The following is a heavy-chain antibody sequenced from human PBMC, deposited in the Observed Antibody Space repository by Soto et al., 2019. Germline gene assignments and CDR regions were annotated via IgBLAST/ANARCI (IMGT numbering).Heavy chain of an antibody. CDR3: ATGVDAGVDV. CDR1: GYTITRYD. CDR2: MSPNSGAT. D-gene: IGHD2-8*01. Sequence: AAPLKVARKSLGYTITRYDINRPRQANGQGLEWMGWMSPNSGATGYAQKFQGRVTMTRDTSISTGYMEPSNLRSEDTAIYYCATGVDAGVDVWGQATTLTVYS. V-gene: IGHV1-8*01. J-gene: IGHJ6*02.